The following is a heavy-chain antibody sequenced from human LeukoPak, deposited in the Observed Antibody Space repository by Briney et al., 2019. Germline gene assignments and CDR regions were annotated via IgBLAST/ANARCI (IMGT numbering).Heavy chain of an antibody. J-gene: IGHJ5*02. V-gene: IGHV4-34*01. CDR1: GGSFSGYY. D-gene: IGHD3-3*01. Sequence: SETLSLTCAVYGGSFSGYYWSWIRQPPGKGLEWIGEINHSGSTSYNPSLKSRITISVDTSKKQFSLKLSSVTAADTAVYYCARGSGYDFWSGYLNWFDPWGQGALVTVSS. CDR2: INHSGST. CDR3: ARGSGYDFWSGYLNWFDP.